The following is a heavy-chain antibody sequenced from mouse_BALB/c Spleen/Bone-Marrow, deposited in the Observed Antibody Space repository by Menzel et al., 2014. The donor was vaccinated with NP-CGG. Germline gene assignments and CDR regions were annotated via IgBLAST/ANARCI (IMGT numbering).Heavy chain of an antibody. D-gene: IGHD3-3*01. V-gene: IGHV1-4*02. CDR2: INPASEFS. CDR3: ARSGTPAWFAY. J-gene: IGHJ3*01. Sequence: QVQLQQSAAELARPGASVKVSCKASGYTFSRYTIHWIKQRPGQGLEWIGFINPASEFSEYNQKFKDKTTLTADKSSTTAYMQLNSLTSEDSAVYYCARSGTPAWFAYWGQGTLVTVSA. CDR1: GYTFSRYT.